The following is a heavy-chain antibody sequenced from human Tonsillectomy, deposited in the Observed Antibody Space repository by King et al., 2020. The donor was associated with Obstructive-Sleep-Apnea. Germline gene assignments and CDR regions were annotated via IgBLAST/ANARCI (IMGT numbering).Heavy chain of an antibody. CDR1: GFTFSSYG. CDR2: IRYDGSNK. Sequence: VQLVESGGGVVQPGRSLRLSCAASGFTFSSYGMHWVRQAPGKGLEWVAFIRYDGSNKYYADSVKGRFTISRDNSKNTLYLQMNSLRAEDTAVYYCATNGAAAGIFFKWLDYWGQGTLVTVSS. V-gene: IGHV3-30*02. CDR3: ATNGAAAGIFFKWLDY. D-gene: IGHD6-13*01. J-gene: IGHJ4*02.